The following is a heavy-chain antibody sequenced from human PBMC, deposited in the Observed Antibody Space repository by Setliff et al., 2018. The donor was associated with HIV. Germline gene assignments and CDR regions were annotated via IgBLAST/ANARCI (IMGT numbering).Heavy chain of an antibody. D-gene: IGHD5-12*01. CDR1: GYTFTSYY. J-gene: IGHJ6*02. Sequence: ASVKVSCKASGYTFTSYYMHWVRQAPGQGLEWMGVVNPSGGTTTYAQKFQGRVTMTTDTATSTAYMELRSLRFDDTAVYYCARVSGWIYPIVNYYGFDVWGQGTTVTVSS. CDR2: VNPSGGTT. V-gene: IGHV1-46*01. CDR3: ARVSGWIYPIVNYYGFDV.